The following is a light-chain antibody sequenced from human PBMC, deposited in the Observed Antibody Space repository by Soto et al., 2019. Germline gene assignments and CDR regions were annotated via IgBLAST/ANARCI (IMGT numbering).Light chain of an antibody. CDR3: QQCDSLPLT. CDR1: QSVSNNY. J-gene: IGKJ4*01. CDR2: GAS. V-gene: IGKV3-20*01. Sequence: EIVLTQSPGTLSLSPGERATLSCRASQSVSNNYLAWYQQKPGQAPRLLIYGASNRATGIPDRFSGSGSGTDFTLTISRLEPEDFATYYCQQCDSLPLTFGGGTKVDIK.